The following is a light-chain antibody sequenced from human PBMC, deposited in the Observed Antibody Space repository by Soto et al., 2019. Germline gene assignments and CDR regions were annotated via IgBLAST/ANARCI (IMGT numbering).Light chain of an antibody. V-gene: IGKV1-33*01. CDR1: QDITNY. Sequence: DSQITQSPSSLSASVQDKITITCQASQDITNYLNWYQQKPGKAPKLLIYDASNLETGVPSRFTGGGSGTDFTFTITNLQPEDIATYYCQQYNNLPFTFGPGTKVDIK. J-gene: IGKJ3*01. CDR3: QQYNNLPFT. CDR2: DAS.